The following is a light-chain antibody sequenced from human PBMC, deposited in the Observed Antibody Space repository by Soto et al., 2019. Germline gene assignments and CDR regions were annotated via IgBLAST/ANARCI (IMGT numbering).Light chain of an antibody. J-gene: IGLJ1*01. CDR1: KHDIGVYGF. CDR3: KSYAGSNTYV. Sequence: QSVLTQPPSASGSPGQSVTISCTGTKHDIGVYGFVSWYQHHPGKAPRLIIYEVVQRPSGVPDRFSGSKSGNTASLTVSGLQAADEADYFCKSYAGSNTYVFGSGTKVTVL. CDR2: EVV. V-gene: IGLV2-8*01.